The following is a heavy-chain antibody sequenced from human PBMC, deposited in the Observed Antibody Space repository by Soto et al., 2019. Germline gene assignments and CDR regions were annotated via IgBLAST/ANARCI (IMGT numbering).Heavy chain of an antibody. V-gene: IGHV3-73*01. CDR1: GFTFSGSA. Sequence: GGSLRLSCAASGFTFSGSAMHWVRQASGKGLEWVGRIRSKANSYATAYAASVKGRFTISRDDSKNTAYLQMNSLKTEDTAVYYCTRHQRIAARPYYYGMDVWGQGTTVTVSS. J-gene: IGHJ6*02. D-gene: IGHD6-6*01. CDR3: TRHQRIAARPYYYGMDV. CDR2: IRSKANSYAT.